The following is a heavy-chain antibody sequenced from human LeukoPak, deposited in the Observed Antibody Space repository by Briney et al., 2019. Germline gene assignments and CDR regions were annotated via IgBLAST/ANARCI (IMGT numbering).Heavy chain of an antibody. D-gene: IGHD5-18*01. J-gene: IGHJ4*02. CDR1: GFTVSDNY. Sequence: GGSLRLSCAASGFTVSDNYMGWVRQAPGRRLEWVSLIYSGGGTSYADSVKDRFTISRDNSKNTLYLQMNSLRAEDTALYYCAKGGGYSYGYYYWGQGTLVTVSS. CDR3: AKGGGYSYGYYY. V-gene: IGHV3-66*01. CDR2: IYSGGGT.